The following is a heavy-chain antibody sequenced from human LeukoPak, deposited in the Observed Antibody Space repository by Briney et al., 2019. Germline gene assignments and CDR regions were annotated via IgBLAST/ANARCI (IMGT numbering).Heavy chain of an antibody. J-gene: IGHJ4*02. D-gene: IGHD6-13*01. CDR3: ARVRVAAAGTCYFDY. CDR1: GGSFSGYY. V-gene: IGHV4-34*01. Sequence: PSETLSLTCAVYGGSFSGYYWSWIRQPPGKGLEWIGEINPSGSTNYNPALKSRVTISVGTSKNQFSLKLSSATAADTAVYYCARVRVAAAGTCYFDYWGQGTLVTVSS. CDR2: INPSGST.